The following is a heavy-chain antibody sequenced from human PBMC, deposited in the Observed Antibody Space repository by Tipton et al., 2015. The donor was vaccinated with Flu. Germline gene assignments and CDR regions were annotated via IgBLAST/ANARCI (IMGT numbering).Heavy chain of an antibody. J-gene: IGHJ4*02. CDR1: GFTVSTDY. Sequence: SLRLSCAASGFTVSTDYMSWVRQAPGKGLEWVSVIYSIGSTYYADSVKGRFTISRDNSKNTLYLQMNSPRVEDTAVYYCARDTSYCSGDSCDYWGQGTLVTVSS. CDR3: ARDTSYCSGDSCDY. D-gene: IGHD2-15*01. CDR2: IYSIGST. V-gene: IGHV3-53*01.